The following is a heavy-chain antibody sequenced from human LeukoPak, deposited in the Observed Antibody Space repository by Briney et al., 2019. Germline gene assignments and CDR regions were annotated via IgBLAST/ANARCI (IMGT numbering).Heavy chain of an antibody. V-gene: IGHV1-2*02. J-gene: IGHJ5*02. Sequence: ASVKVSCKASGYTFTGYYMRWVRQAPGQGLEWMGWINPNSGGANYAQKFQGRVTMTRDTSISTAYMELSRLRSDDTAVYYCARTITMVRGVIGWFDPWGQGTLVTVSS. D-gene: IGHD3-10*01. CDR1: GYTFTGYY. CDR2: INPNSGGA. CDR3: ARTITMVRGVIGWFDP.